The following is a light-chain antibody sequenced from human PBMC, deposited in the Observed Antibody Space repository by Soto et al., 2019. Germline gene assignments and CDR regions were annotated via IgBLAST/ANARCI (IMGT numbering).Light chain of an antibody. Sequence: DIQMTQSPSSLSASVEDRVTITCRASQSISSYLNWYQQKPGKAPKLLIYAASSLQSGVPSRFSGSGSGTDFTLTISSLQPEDFATYYCQQSYSTPPRTFGQGTKV. CDR2: AAS. CDR3: QQSYSTPPRT. CDR1: QSISSY. V-gene: IGKV1-39*01. J-gene: IGKJ1*01.